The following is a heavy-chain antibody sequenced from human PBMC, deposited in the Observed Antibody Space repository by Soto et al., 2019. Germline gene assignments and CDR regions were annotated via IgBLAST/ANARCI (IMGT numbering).Heavy chain of an antibody. J-gene: IGHJ4*02. V-gene: IGHV3-23*01. CDR1: GFTFSSYA. D-gene: IGHD3-10*01. Sequence: GGSLRLSCAASGFTFSSYAMSWVRQAPGKGLEWVSAISGSGGSTYYADSVKGRFTISRDNTKNTLYLQMNSLRAEDTAVYYGAKDPERGDLWFGELLSATEFDYWGQGTLVTVSS. CDR2: ISGSGGST. CDR3: AKDPERGDLWFGELLSATEFDY.